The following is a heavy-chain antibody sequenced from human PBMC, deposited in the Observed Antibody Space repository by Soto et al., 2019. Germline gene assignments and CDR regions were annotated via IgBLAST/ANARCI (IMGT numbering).Heavy chain of an antibody. CDR1: GSTFTSSV. CDR2: LGLIPRHT. V-gene: IGHV3-23*01. Sequence: GGSLRLSCAASGSTFTSSVMAWVRRPPGRGLEWISSLGLIPRHTFYADSVKGRFTISRDNSRTTLYLXMTGLTFDDTAVYYCAAYADGPYRPPYDYWGQGTQVTVSS. D-gene: IGHD3-16*02. J-gene: IGHJ4*02. CDR3: AAYADGPYRPPYDY.